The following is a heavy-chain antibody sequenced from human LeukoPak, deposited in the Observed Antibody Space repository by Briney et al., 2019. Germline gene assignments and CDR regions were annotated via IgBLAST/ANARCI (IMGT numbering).Heavy chain of an antibody. CDR2: INSDGSIT. Sequence: GGSLRLFCAASGFTFSGYWMHWLRQSPEKGLVWVSRINSDGSITTYADSVKGRLTVSRDNTKNTLYLQMNSLRAEDTAVYYCASLTYTSNSWGQGTLVTVSS. V-gene: IGHV3-74*01. J-gene: IGHJ4*02. CDR1: GFTFSGYW. CDR3: ASLTYTSNS. D-gene: IGHD6-13*01.